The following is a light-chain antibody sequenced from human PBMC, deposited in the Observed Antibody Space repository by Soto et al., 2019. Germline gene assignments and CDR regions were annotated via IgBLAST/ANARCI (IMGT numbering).Light chain of an antibody. CDR2: DVS. Sequence: QSVLTQPASMSGSPGQSITISCTGTSSEVGGYNYVSWYQQHPGKAAKLMIYDVSNRPSGVSNRFSVSKSGNTASLTISGFQAEDEADYYCSSYTSSSTLDVFGTGTKVTVL. CDR1: SSEVGGYNY. J-gene: IGLJ1*01. V-gene: IGLV2-14*01. CDR3: SSYTSSSTLDV.